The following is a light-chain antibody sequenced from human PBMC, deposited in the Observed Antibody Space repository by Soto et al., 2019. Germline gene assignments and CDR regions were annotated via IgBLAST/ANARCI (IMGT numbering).Light chain of an antibody. CDR1: QSIGSS. J-gene: IGKJ1*01. V-gene: IGKV1-5*01. Sequence: DIQMTQSPSTLSASVGDRVTITCRASQSIGSSLAWYQQKPGKAPNLLISDASSLERGVPSRFSGSGSGTEFTLTILSLQPDDFATYYCQQYNGYSRTFGQGTKVEIK. CDR2: DAS. CDR3: QQYNGYSRT.